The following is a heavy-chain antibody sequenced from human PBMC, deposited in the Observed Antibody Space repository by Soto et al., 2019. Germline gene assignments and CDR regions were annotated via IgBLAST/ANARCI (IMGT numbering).Heavy chain of an antibody. V-gene: IGHV4-59*01. D-gene: IGHD5-12*01. J-gene: IGHJ4*02. CDR3: ARDLDGYKYSDY. CDR2: IYYSGST. Sequence: SETLSLTCTVSGGSIRSYYWSWIRQPPGKGLEWIGYIYYSGSTNYNPSLKSRVTISVDTSKKQFSLKLRSVTTADTALYYCARDLDGYKYSDYWGQGALVTVSS. CDR1: GGSIRSYY.